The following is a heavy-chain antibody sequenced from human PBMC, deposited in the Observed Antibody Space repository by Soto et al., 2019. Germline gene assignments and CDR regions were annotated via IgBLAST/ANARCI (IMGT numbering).Heavy chain of an antibody. V-gene: IGHV1-69*08. Sequence: QVQLVQSGAEVKKPGSSVKVSCKASGGTFRSYTISWVRQAPGQGLEWMGRIIPILGIANYAQKFQGRVTITADKSTSTAYMELSSLRSEDTAVYYCAREKGRYFDPPPHYYDGMDVWGQGTTVTVSS. CDR1: GGTFRSYT. D-gene: IGHD3-9*01. CDR2: IIPILGIA. J-gene: IGHJ6*02. CDR3: AREKGRYFDPPPHYYDGMDV.